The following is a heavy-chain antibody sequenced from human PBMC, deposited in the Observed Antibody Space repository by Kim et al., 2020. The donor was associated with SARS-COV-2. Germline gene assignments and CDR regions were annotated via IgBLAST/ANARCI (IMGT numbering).Heavy chain of an antibody. D-gene: IGHD3-10*01. J-gene: IGHJ6*02. Sequence: ASVKVSCKASGYTFTSYAMHWVRQAPGQRLEWMGWINAGNGNTKYSQKFQGRVTITRDTSASTAYMELSSLRSEDTAVYYCARGGVYYGSGRYYYYYYGMDVWGQGTTVTVSS. V-gene: IGHV1-3*01. CDR1: GYTFTSYA. CDR3: ARGGVYYGSGRYYYYYYGMDV. CDR2: INAGNGNT.